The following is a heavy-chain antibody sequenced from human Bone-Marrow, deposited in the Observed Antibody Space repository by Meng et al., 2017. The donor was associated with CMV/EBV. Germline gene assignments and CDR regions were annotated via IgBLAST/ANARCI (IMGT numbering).Heavy chain of an antibody. V-gene: IGHV3-23*01. Sequence: SCAASGFTFSSYAMSWVRQAPGKGLEWVSAISGSGGSTYYADSVKGRFTISRDNSKNTLYLQMNSLRAEDTAVYYCAKVPSGSYPFDYWGQGTLVTVSS. D-gene: IGHD1-26*01. CDR3: AKVPSGSYPFDY. CDR2: ISGSGGST. J-gene: IGHJ4*02. CDR1: GFTFSSYA.